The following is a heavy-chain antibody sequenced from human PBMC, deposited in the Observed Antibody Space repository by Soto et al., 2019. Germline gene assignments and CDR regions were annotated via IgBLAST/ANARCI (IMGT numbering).Heavy chain of an antibody. D-gene: IGHD6-13*01. CDR1: GGSISNYY. Sequence: SETLSLTCTISGGSISNYYWSWIRQPPGKGLEWIGYIYYSGSTNYNPSLKSRVTISIDKSKNQFSLKLSSVTAADTAVYYCARIVAAGTNFDYWGQGTLVTVSS. CDR3: ARIVAAGTNFDY. CDR2: IYYSGST. J-gene: IGHJ4*02. V-gene: IGHV4-59*12.